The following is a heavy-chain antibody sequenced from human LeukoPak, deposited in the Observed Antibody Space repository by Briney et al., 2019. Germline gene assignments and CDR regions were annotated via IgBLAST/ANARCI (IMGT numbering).Heavy chain of an antibody. J-gene: IGHJ4*02. CDR3: ARDGGSGSYPMGY. Sequence: SVKVSCKASGFTFTSSAMQWVRQARGQRLEWIGWIVVGSGNTNYAQKFQERVTITRDMSTSTAYMELSSLRSEDTAVYYCARDGGSGSYPMGYWGQGTLVTVSS. CDR2: IVVGSGNT. D-gene: IGHD3-10*01. V-gene: IGHV1-58*02. CDR1: GFTFTSSA.